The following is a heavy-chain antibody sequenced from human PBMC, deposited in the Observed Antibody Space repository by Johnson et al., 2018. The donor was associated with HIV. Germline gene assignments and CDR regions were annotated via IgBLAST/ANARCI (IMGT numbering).Heavy chain of an antibody. D-gene: IGHD1-26*01. J-gene: IGHJ3*02. Sequence: VQLVESGGGVVQPGKSLRLSCVASGFTFSTYVLHWVRQAPGKGLEWVAVISYDGSNKYYADSVKGRFTISRDNSKNTLYLQMNSLRTEDTALYYCAKAQGSLPVEIYAFDIWGQGTMVTVSS. CDR1: GFTFSTYV. V-gene: IGHV3-30*04. CDR3: AKAQGSLPVEIYAFDI. CDR2: ISYDGSNK.